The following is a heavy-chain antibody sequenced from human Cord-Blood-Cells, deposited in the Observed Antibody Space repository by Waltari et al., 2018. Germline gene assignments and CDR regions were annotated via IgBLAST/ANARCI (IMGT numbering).Heavy chain of an antibody. J-gene: IGHJ4*02. CDR2: IIPIVGTA. V-gene: IGHV1-69*01. CDR1: GGTFSSSA. Sequence: QVQLVQSGAEVKKPGSSVEVSCKASGGTFSSSAISWVRQAPGEGLEWMGGIIPIVGTANYAQKFQGRVTITADESTSTAYMELSSLRSEDTAVYYCARHPYYYDSSGYYYEDYWGQGTLVTVSS. D-gene: IGHD3-22*01. CDR3: ARHPYYYDSSGYYYEDY.